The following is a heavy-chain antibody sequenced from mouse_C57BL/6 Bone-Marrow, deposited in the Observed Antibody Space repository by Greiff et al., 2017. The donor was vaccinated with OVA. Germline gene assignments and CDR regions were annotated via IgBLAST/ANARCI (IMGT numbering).Heavy chain of an antibody. CDR2: INPYNGGT. J-gene: IGHJ1*03. Sequence: EVQLQQPGAELVKPGASVKMSCKASGYTFTSYWITWVKQSHGKSLEWIGVINPYNGGTSYNQKFKGKATLTVDKSSSTAYMELNSLTSEDSAVYYCARRGHEDWYFDVWGTGTTVTVSS. V-gene: IGHV1-19*01. CDR1: GYTFTSYW. CDR3: ARRGHEDWYFDV.